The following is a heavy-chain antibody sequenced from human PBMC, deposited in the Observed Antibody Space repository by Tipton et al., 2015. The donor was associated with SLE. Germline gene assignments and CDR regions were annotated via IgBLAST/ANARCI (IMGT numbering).Heavy chain of an antibody. V-gene: IGHV4-59*11. CDR3: ARSAEYFQD. Sequence: TLSLTCTVSGDSTSVHYWSWIRQSPGKGLEWIGYIYDSGNTNYNPSLKSRVRMSVDTSKNQISLKLSSVIAADTAVYYCARSAEYFQDWVQGTLVTGSS. CDR2: IYDSGNT. J-gene: IGHJ1*01. CDR1: GDSTSVHY.